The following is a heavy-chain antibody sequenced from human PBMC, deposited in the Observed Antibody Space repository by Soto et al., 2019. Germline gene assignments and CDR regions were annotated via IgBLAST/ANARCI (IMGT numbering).Heavy chain of an antibody. J-gene: IGHJ1*01. V-gene: IGHV2-5*01. CDR1: GFSLSTSGVG. Sequence: QITLKESGPTLVKPTQTLTLTCTFSGFSLSTSGVGVGWIRQPPGKALEWLALMYWSDDEHTSPSLRSRLTISKDTAENQVALTMTHMDPVDTATYYCAHWGYGGRGVIFQDWGQGTLVTVSS. CDR2: MYWSDDE. CDR3: AHWGYGGRGVIFQD. D-gene: IGHD3-16*01.